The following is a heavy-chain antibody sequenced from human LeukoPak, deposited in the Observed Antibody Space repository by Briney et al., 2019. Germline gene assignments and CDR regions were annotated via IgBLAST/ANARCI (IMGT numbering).Heavy chain of an antibody. CDR3: ARGGFYCGGDCYVDY. CDR1: GGSFSPYY. Sequence: SETLSLTCAVYGGSFSPYYWSWIRQPPGKGLEWIEEINHSGSTNYNPSLKSRVTISVDTSKNQFSLRLSSVTAADTAVYYCARGGFYCGGDCYVDYWGQGTLVTVSS. J-gene: IGHJ4*02. CDR2: INHSGST. D-gene: IGHD2-21*02. V-gene: IGHV4-34*01.